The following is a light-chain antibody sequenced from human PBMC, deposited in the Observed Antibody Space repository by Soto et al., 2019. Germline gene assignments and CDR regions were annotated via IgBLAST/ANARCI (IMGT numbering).Light chain of an antibody. Sequence: EIVLTQSPATLSLSPGERATLSCRASQSVSSYLAWYQQKPGQAPRLLIYDASNRATGIPARVSGSGSGTDFTLTISSLEPEDFAVYYSQQRSNWPPSTVGGGTKVDSK. V-gene: IGKV3-11*01. CDR1: QSVSSY. CDR2: DAS. J-gene: IGKJ4*01. CDR3: QQRSNWPPST.